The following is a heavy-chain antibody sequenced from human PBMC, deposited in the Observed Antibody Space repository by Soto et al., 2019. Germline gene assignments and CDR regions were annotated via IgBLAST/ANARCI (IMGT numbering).Heavy chain of an antibody. Sequence: SETLSLTCTVSGGSVSSGSYYWSWIRQPPGKGLEWIWYIYYRGSTNYNPSVKSRVTISVDTSKNQFYLKLSSVTAEDTAVYYCARETHYCSSTGCSDYWGQGTLVTVSS. CDR3: ARETHYCSSTGCSDY. J-gene: IGHJ4*02. D-gene: IGHD2-2*01. V-gene: IGHV4-61*01. CDR1: GGSVSSGSYY. CDR2: IYYRGST.